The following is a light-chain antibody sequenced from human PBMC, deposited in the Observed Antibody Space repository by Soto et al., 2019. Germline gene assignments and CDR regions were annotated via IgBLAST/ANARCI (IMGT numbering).Light chain of an antibody. V-gene: IGLV1-44*01. CDR3: AAWDDSLNGWV. Sequence: QSALTQPRSVSGSPGQSVTISCTGTSSDVGGYNYVSWYQQLPGTAPKLLIYSNNQRPSGVPDRFSGSKSGTSASLAISGLQSEDEADYYCAAWDDSLNGWVFGTGTKLTVL. J-gene: IGLJ1*01. CDR2: SNN. CDR1: SSDVGGYNY.